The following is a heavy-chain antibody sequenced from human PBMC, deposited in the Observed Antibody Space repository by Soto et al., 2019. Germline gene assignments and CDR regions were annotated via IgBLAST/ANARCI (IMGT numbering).Heavy chain of an antibody. CDR1: GGSLTGYY. D-gene: IGHD5-12*01. CDR2: IKDGGST. CDR3: ASSQAGIVATH. J-gene: IGHJ4*02. V-gene: IGHV4-34*01. Sequence: QVQLQQWGAGLLKPSETLSLTCAVNGGSLTGYYWSWIRQPPGKGLECIGDIKDGGSTNYSPSLRGRAPISSDSSHNRFSLRLNSVTAADRAVYYCASSQAGIVATHWDQGALVTVSP.